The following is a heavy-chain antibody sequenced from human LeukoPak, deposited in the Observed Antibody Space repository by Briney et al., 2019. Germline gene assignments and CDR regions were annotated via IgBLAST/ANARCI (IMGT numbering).Heavy chain of an antibody. CDR1: GGSISSYY. D-gene: IGHD6-19*01. Sequence: PSETLSLTCTVSGGSISSYYWSWIQQPAGRGLEWIGRIYTSGSTKYNPPLKSRVTISLDASKNQFSLKLISVTATDAAMYYCAGERGEEYSSGWYKRNYFDNWGQGIRVTVSS. CDR3: AGERGEEYSSGWYKRNYFDN. V-gene: IGHV4-4*07. J-gene: IGHJ4*02. CDR2: IYTSGST.